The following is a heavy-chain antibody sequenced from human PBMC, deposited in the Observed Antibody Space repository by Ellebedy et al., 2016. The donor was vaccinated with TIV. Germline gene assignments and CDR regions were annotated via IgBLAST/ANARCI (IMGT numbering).Heavy chain of an antibody. D-gene: IGHD6-13*01. Sequence: PGGSLRLSCAASGFTVSSNYMSWVRQAPGKGLEWVSVISSGGDTYYADSVKGRFTISRDNSNNTLYLQMNSLRAEDTAVYYCASKRFGYSSTWYRGWYFDLWGRGTLVTVSS. CDR3: ASKRFGYSSTWYRGWYFDL. V-gene: IGHV3-53*01. J-gene: IGHJ2*01. CDR1: GFTVSSNY. CDR2: ISSGGDT.